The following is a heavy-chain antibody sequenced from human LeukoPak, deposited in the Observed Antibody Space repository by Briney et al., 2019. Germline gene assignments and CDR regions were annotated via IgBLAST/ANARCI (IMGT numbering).Heavy chain of an antibody. CDR3: AHRRDSSSVDYFDY. CDR2: IYWNEDK. V-gene: IGHV2-5*01. Sequence: GSGPTLVNPTQTLTLTCTFSGFSLSTSGVGVGWIRQPPGKALEWLALIYWNEDKRYSPSLKSRLTITKDTSKSQVVLTMTNMDPVDTATYYCAHRRDSSSVDYFDYWGQGTLVTVSS. D-gene: IGHD6-6*01. J-gene: IGHJ4*02. CDR1: GFSLSTSGVG.